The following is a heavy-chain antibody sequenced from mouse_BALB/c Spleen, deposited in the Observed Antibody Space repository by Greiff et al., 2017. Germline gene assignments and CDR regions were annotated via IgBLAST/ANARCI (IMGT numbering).Heavy chain of an antibody. J-gene: IGHJ3*01. CDR3: ARDYRYDGWFAY. D-gene: IGHD2-14*01. V-gene: IGHV5-4*02. CDR2: ISDGGSYT. CDR1: GFTFSDYY. Sequence: DVQLVESGGGLVKPGGSLKLSCAASGFTFSDYYMYWVRQTPEKRLEWVATISDGGSYTYYPDSVKGRFTISRDNAKNNLYLQMSSLKSEDTAMYYCARDYRYDGWFAYWGQGTLVTVSA.